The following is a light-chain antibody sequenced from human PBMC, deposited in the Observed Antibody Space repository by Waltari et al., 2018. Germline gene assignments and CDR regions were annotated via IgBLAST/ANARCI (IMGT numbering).Light chain of an antibody. CDR1: QNIMTY. CDR3: QQSYSVPFT. V-gene: IGKV1-39*01. J-gene: IGKJ3*01. CDR2: SAS. Sequence: DIRMTQSPSPLSTSLGDRVTVTCRASQNIMTYLNWYQHKPGSAPKRLIYSASKVQGGVPSRFSGSGSGTDFTLTISSLQPDDFATYYCQQSYSVPFTFGPGTNVDLK.